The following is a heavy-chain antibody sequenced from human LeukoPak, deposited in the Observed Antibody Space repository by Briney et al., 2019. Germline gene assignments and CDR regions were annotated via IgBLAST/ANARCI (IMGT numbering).Heavy chain of an antibody. J-gene: IGHJ6*02. CDR2: ISSSGSTI. CDR1: GFTFSSYE. CDR3: ARDLSGYYYYYGMDV. D-gene: IGHD3-3*01. V-gene: IGHV3-48*03. Sequence: GGSLRLSCAASGFTFSSYEMNWVRQAPGKGLEWVSYISSSGSTIYYADSVKGRFTIPRDNAKNSLYLQMNSLRAEDTAVYYCARDLSGYYYYYGMDVWGQGTTVTVSS.